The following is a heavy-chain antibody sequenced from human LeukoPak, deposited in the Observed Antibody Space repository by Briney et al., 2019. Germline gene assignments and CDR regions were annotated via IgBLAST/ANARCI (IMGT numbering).Heavy chain of an antibody. CDR2: ISGSGGST. CDR3: AKRSDISGGYFDY. Sequence: GGSLRLSCAASGFTFSTYAMSWVRQAPGKGLEWVSAISGSGGSTNYADSVKGRFTISRDNSKNTLYLQMNSLRAEDTAVYYCAKRSDISGGYFDYWGQGTLVTVSS. D-gene: IGHD1-20*01. J-gene: IGHJ4*02. CDR1: GFTFSTYA. V-gene: IGHV3-23*01.